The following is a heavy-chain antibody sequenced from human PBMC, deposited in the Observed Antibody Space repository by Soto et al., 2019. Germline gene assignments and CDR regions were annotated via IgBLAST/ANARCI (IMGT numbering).Heavy chain of an antibody. V-gene: IGHV4-4*02. CDR1: SGSIFSSNW. CDR3: ASHLTMTGTRGFDH. Sequence: QVQLQESGPGLVKPSGTLSLTCAVSSGSIFSSNWWSWVRQPPGKGLEWIGETRNSGGANYNPSLKSRVTISVDKSTHQFFLNLNSVTAADTAVYYCASHLTMTGTRGFDHWGLGTLVTVSS. D-gene: IGHD3-9*01. CDR2: TRNSGGA. J-gene: IGHJ4*02.